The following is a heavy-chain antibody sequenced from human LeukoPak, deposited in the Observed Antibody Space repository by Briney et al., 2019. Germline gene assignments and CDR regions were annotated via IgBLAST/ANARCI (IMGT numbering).Heavy chain of an antibody. CDR3: AGLAEGSDY. V-gene: IGHV4-34*01. CDR2: INHSGST. D-gene: IGHD6-13*01. CDR1: GGSFSGYY. Sequence: PSETLSLTCAVYGGSFSGYYWSWIRHPPGKGLEWIGEINHSGSTNYNPSLKSRVTISVDTSKNQFSLKLSSVTAADTAVYYCAGLAEGSDYWGQGILVTVSS. J-gene: IGHJ4*02.